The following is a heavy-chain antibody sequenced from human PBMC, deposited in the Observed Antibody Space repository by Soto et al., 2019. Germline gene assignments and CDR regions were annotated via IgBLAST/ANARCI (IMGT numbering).Heavy chain of an antibody. J-gene: IGHJ4*02. Sequence: GGSLRLSCAASGFTFGSYAMSWVGQGPGKGLEWVSSFSGSGGNTYYADSVKGRFTISRDNSKSMLYLQMNNLRAGDTALYYCAKGSYDILTGWDYWGQGTLVTVSS. CDR1: GFTFGSYA. CDR2: FSGSGGNT. CDR3: AKGSYDILTGWDY. D-gene: IGHD3-9*01. V-gene: IGHV3-23*01.